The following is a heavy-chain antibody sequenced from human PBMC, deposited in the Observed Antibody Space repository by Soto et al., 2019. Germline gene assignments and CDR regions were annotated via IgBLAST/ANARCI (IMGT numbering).Heavy chain of an antibody. J-gene: IGHJ4*02. V-gene: IGHV3-23*01. Sequence: PGGSLRLSCAASGFTFSSYAMSWVRQAPGKGLEWGSAISGSGGSTYYADSVKGRFTISRDNSKNTLYLQMNSLRAEDTAVYYCALVGMTTVTTYEHPPDYWGQGTLVTVSS. CDR2: ISGSGGST. CDR1: GFTFSSYA. CDR3: ALVGMTTVTTYEHPPDY. D-gene: IGHD4-17*01.